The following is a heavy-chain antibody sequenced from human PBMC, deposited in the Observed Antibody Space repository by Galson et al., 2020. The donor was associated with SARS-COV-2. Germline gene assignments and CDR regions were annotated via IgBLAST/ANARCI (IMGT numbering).Heavy chain of an antibody. J-gene: IGHJ4*02. CDR2: IYYSGSA. CDR3: ARLSYDSTANYFAFDF. CDR1: GGSITNPAYY. D-gene: IGHD3-22*01. V-gene: IGHV4-39*01. Sequence: ETLETLSLTCTVSGGSITNPAYYWGWIRQSPGKGLQWIASIYYSGSASYSPSLKSRVTISVDTSKNQLSLNLRSMTAADTAVYYCARLSYDSTANYFAFDFWGQGTQVTVSS.